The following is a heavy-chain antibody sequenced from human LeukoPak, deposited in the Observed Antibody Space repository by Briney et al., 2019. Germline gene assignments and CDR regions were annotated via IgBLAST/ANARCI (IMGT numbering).Heavy chain of an antibody. CDR2: ISTGSSAI. J-gene: IGHJ4*02. Sequence: GGSLRLSCAASGFIFSSYSMNWVRQAPGKGLEWVSSISTGSSAIYYADSVKGRFTISRDNAKNSLFLQMDSLRAEDTAVYYCARAYCSSTSCFEWGQGTLVTVSS. D-gene: IGHD2-2*01. CDR3: ARAYCSSTSCFE. V-gene: IGHV3-48*01. CDR1: GFIFSSYS.